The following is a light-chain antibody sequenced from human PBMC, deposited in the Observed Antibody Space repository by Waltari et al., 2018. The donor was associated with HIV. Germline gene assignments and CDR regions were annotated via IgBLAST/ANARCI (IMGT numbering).Light chain of an antibody. CDR1: QSISAK. CDR2: EAA. J-gene: IGKJ2*01. Sequence: IVMTHSPPTLSSFPRQRVTLSCRASQSISAKVAWYQQRPGQAPRPLIYEAATRPTGIPARFSGSGSGTEFTLTISSLQSEDFATYFCQQYDSGPRGITFGQGTMLEIK. CDR3: QQYDSGPRGIT. V-gene: IGKV3-15*01.